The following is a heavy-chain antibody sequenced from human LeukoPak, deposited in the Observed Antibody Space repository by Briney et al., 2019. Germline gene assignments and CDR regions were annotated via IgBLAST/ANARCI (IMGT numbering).Heavy chain of an antibody. V-gene: IGHV4-61*02. CDR3: ARGGDRYYDSSGYYLA. D-gene: IGHD3-22*01. Sequence: SQTLSLTCTVSGGPISSGSYYWSWIRQPAGKGLEWIGRIYTSGSTNYNPSLKSRVTISVDTSKNQFSLKLSSVTAADTAVYYCARGGDRYYDSSGYYLAWGQGTLVTVSS. CDR1: GGPISSGSYY. CDR2: IYTSGST. J-gene: IGHJ5*02.